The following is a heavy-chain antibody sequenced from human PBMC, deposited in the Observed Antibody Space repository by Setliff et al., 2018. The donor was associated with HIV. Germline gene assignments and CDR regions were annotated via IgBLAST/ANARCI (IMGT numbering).Heavy chain of an antibody. J-gene: IGHJ2*01. Sequence: ASVKVSCKASGHTFTNYIMNWVRQAPGQGLEWMGWINTNTGNPTYAQGFTGRFVFSLDTSVSTAYLQISSLKAEDTAVYSCARVGCSSTTCPWAWYFDLWGRGTLVTVSS. D-gene: IGHD2-2*01. CDR1: GHTFTNYI. CDR3: ARVGCSSTTCPWAWYFDL. CDR2: INTNTGNP. V-gene: IGHV7-4-1*02.